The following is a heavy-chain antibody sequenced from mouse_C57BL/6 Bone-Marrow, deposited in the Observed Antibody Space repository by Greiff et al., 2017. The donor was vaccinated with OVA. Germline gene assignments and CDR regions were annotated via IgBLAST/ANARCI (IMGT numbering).Heavy chain of an antibody. CDR2: IHPHSGST. CDR1: GYTFTSYW. V-gene: IGHV1-64*01. CDR3: ARGTPGGFAY. Sequence: VQLQQPGAELVKPGASVKLSCKASGYTFTSYWMHWVKQRPGQGLEWIGMIHPHSGSTNYNEKFKSNATLTVDNSSSTAYMQRSSLTSEDSADYYCARGTPGGFAYGGQGTLVTVSA. J-gene: IGHJ3*01.